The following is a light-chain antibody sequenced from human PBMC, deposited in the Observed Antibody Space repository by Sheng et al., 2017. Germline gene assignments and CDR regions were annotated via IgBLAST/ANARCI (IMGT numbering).Light chain of an antibody. J-gene: IGKJ2*01. CDR2: GAS. CDR1: ESVTGRY. Sequence: NVLTQSPGTLSLSPGERATLSCRASESVTGRYLAWYQQKPGQAPRLLISGASNRATGIPDRFSGSGSGTDFTLTISRLEPEDFAVYYCQQYGSSLGTFGLGDQAGDQT. CDR3: QQYGSSLGT. V-gene: IGKV3-20*01.